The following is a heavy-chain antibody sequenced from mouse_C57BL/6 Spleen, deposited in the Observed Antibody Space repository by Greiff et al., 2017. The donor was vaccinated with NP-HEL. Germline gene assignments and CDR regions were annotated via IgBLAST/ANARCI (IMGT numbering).Heavy chain of an antibody. Sequence: VQLQQSGAELVRPGASVTLSCKASGYTFTDYEMHWVKQTPVHGLEWIGAIDPETGGTAYNQKFKGKAILTADKSSSTAYMELRSLTSEDSAVYYCTRQPTVVRWYFDVWGTGTTVTVSS. J-gene: IGHJ1*03. CDR2: IDPETGGT. CDR3: TRQPTVVRWYFDV. D-gene: IGHD1-1*01. V-gene: IGHV1-15*01. CDR1: GYTFTDYE.